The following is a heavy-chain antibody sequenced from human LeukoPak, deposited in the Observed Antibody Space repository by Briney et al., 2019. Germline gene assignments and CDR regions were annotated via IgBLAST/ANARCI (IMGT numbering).Heavy chain of an antibody. V-gene: IGHV4-30-4*01. CDR1: GGSISSGDYY. Sequence: SETLSLTCTVSGGSISSGDYYWSWIRQPPGKGLEWIGYMYYSGSTYYNPSLKSRATISIDTSKNQFSLKLTSVTAADTAVYYCARPYYYDSRIDPWGQGTLVTVSS. CDR2: MYYSGST. J-gene: IGHJ5*02. CDR3: ARPYYYDSRIDP. D-gene: IGHD3-22*01.